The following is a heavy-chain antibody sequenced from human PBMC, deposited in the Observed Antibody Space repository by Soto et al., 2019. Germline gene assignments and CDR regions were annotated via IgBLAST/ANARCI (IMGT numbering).Heavy chain of an antibody. J-gene: IGHJ3*02. Sequence: GGSLRLSCAASGFTFSSYGMHWVRQAPGKGLEWVAVISYDGSNKYYADSVKGRFTISRDNSKNTLYLQMSSLRAEDTAVYYCAKGIAAAAHDAFDIWGQGTMLTVSS. V-gene: IGHV3-30*18. CDR3: AKGIAAAAHDAFDI. CDR1: GFTFSSYG. D-gene: IGHD6-13*01. CDR2: ISYDGSNK.